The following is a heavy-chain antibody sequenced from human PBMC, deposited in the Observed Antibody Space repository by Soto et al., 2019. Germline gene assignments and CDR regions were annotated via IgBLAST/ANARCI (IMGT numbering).Heavy chain of an antibody. Sequence: SETLSLTCAVSGGSISSSNWWSWVRQPPGKGLEWIGEIYHSGSTNYNPSLKSRVTISVDKSKNQFSLKLSSVTAADTAVYYCARFSGTTVPYYFDYWGQETLVTVSS. CDR2: IYHSGST. CDR3: ARFSGTTVPYYFDY. J-gene: IGHJ4*02. CDR1: GGSISSSNW. D-gene: IGHD1-7*01. V-gene: IGHV4-4*02.